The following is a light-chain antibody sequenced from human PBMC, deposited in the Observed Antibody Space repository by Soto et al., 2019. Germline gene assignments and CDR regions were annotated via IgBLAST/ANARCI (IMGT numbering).Light chain of an antibody. CDR3: FSKISGFVYG. V-gene: IGLV2-14*01. CDR1: NTDLGVYGY. Sequence: QSVLAQPASVSGSFGQSITISCSGPNTDLGVYGYVSWYQHHPGKAPKLLIYGVNNRPSGISGRFSGSKSGDTASLTISGLQAEDEADYFCFSKISGFVYGFGTGTKVTVL. J-gene: IGLJ1*01. CDR2: GVN.